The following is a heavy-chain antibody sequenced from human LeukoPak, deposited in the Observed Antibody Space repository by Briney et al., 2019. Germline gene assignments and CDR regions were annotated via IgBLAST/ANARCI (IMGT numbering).Heavy chain of an antibody. CDR1: GFTFSGYW. CDR3: AKSDWFDP. Sequence: GGSLGLSCVASGFTFSGYWMHWVRQAPGKGLEWVSRIKGDGSSTSYADSVKGRFTISRDNAKNTLYLQMNSLRAEDTAVYYCAKSDWFDPWGQGTLVTVSS. V-gene: IGHV3-74*01. CDR2: IKGDGSST. J-gene: IGHJ5*02.